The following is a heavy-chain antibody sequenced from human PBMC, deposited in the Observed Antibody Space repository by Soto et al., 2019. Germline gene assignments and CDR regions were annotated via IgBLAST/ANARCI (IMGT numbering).Heavy chain of an antibody. D-gene: IGHD1-26*01. CDR3: ASQGPYSGGHPFAY. Sequence: QVQLVQSGAEVKKPGSSVKVSCKASGGTFSSYTISWVRQAPGQGLEWMGRIIPILGIANYAQKFQGRVTITADKSTSTAYMELSSLRSEDTAVYYCASQGPYSGGHPFAYWGQGTLVTVSS. CDR1: GGTFSSYT. V-gene: IGHV1-69*02. J-gene: IGHJ4*02. CDR2: IIPILGIA.